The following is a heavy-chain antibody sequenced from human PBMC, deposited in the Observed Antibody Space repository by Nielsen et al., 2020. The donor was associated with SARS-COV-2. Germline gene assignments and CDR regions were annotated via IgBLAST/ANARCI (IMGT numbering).Heavy chain of an antibody. D-gene: IGHD2-21*02. CDR2: IYSSGST. V-gene: IGHV4-39*07. Sequence: WIRQPPGKGLEWIGSIYSSGSTYYNPSLKSRVTISVDTSKNQFSLKLSSVTAADTAVYYCARDPGATYCGGDCYLLEGGMDVWGQGTTVTVSS. CDR3: ARDPGATYCGGDCYLLEGGMDV. J-gene: IGHJ6*02.